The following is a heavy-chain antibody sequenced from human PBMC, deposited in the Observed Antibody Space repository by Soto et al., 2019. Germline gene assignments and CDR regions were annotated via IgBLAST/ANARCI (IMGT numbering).Heavy chain of an antibody. D-gene: IGHD3-22*01. J-gene: IGHJ4*02. Sequence: EVPLVESGGGIVQPGGSLRLSCAASGFTFSSYWMHWVRQAPGKGLVWVSRINSDGSRTSYADSAKGRFTISRDNAKNTVYLQMNSLRAEDTAADYWARGDGDYYDGNGYLGRHWGQGTLVTVSS. V-gene: IGHV3-74*01. CDR2: INSDGSRT. CDR1: GFTFSSYW. CDR3: ARGDGDYYDGNGYLGRH.